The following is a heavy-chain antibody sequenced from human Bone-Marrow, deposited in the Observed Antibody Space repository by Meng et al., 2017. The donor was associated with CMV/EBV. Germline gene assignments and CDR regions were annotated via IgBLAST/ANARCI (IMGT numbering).Heavy chain of an antibody. Sequence: SETLSLTCSVSGGPVTTGSYYWTWIRQSPGKGLEWIGYVYYSGSTYYNPSLKSRVTISVDTSKNQFSLKLSSVTAADTAVYYCARGRVGAQYNWFDPWGQGTLVTVSS. CDR3: ARGRVGAQYNWFDP. CDR1: GGPVTTGSYY. CDR2: VYYSGST. D-gene: IGHD1-26*01. V-gene: IGHV4-61*01. J-gene: IGHJ5*02.